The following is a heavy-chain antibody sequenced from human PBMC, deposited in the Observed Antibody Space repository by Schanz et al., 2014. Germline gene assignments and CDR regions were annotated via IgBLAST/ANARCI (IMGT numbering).Heavy chain of an antibody. CDR2: ISSSSSYI. CDR3: ARLVGATYTAFFYL. V-gene: IGHV3-21*01. J-gene: IGHJ4*02. Sequence: SGFTVSSNYMSWFRQSPGKGLDWVSGISSSSSYIYYADSVKGRFTISRVNAKNSLYLQMNSLREEDTYVYYSARLVGATYTAFFYLWGQGLLXNVSS. CDR1: GFTVSSNY. D-gene: IGHD1-26*01.